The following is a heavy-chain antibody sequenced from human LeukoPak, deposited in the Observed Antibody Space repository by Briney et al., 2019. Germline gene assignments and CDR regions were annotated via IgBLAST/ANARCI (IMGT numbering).Heavy chain of an antibody. D-gene: IGHD6-19*01. J-gene: IGHJ4*02. Sequence: PGASLRLSCAASGFTFSSYAMSWVRQAPGKGLEWVSAISGSGGSTYYADSVKGRFTIPRDNSKNTLYLQMNSLRAEDTAVYYCAKDIRKAVAGSIFDYWGQGTLVTVSS. CDR1: GFTFSSYA. CDR3: AKDIRKAVAGSIFDY. V-gene: IGHV3-23*01. CDR2: ISGSGGST.